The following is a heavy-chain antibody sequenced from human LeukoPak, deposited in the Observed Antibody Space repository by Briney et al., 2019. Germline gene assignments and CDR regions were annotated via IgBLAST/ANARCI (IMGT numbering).Heavy chain of an antibody. V-gene: IGHV1-18*04. D-gene: IGHD6-19*01. CDR3: ARLEVGAVAGTEFDY. CDR1: GYTFTSYG. J-gene: IGHJ4*02. Sequence: GASVKVSCKASGYTFTSYGISWVRQAPGQGLEWMGWISAYNGNTNYAQKLQGRVTMTTDTPTSTAYMELRSLRSDDTAVYYCARLEVGAVAGTEFDYWGQGTLVTVSS. CDR2: ISAYNGNT.